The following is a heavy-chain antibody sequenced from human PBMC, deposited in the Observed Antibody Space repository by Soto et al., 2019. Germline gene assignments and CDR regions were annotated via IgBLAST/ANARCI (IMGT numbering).Heavy chain of an antibody. D-gene: IGHD5-18*01. V-gene: IGHV1-69*06. CDR3: ARPYTGYSYGTVGY. J-gene: IGHJ4*02. CDR2: IIPIFGTA. Sequence: ASVKVSCKASGGTFSSYAISWVRQAPGQGLEWMGGIIPIFGTANYAQKFQGRVTITADKSISTAYLQWSSLKASDTAMYYCARPYTGYSYGTVGYWGQGTLVTVSS. CDR1: GGTFSSYA.